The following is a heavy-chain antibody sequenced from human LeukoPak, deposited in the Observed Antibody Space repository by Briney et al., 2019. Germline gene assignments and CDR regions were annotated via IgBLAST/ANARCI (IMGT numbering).Heavy chain of an antibody. V-gene: IGHV4-4*07. CDR3: AREVRKVPAAIWFDP. CDR2: IYTSGST. Sequence: SETLSLTCTVSGGSLSSYYWSWIRQPAGKGLEWIGRIYTSGSTNYNPSLKSRVTISVDTSKNQFSLKLSSVTAADTAVYYCAREVRKVPAAIWFDPWGQGTLVTVSS. J-gene: IGHJ5*02. CDR1: GGSLSSYY. D-gene: IGHD2-2*01.